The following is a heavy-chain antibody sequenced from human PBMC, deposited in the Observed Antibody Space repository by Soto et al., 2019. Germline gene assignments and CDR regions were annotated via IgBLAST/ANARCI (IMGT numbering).Heavy chain of an antibody. CDR1: GFTLSEYA. Sequence: PRGSLRPPCAASGFTLSEYAIHWVRQAPGKGLEWVAVISHDGSNKYYADSVKGRFTISKDNSKNTLYLQMNSLRAEDTAVYGCARGAPPDYWGQGTLVTVSS. CDR3: ARGAPPDY. CDR2: ISHDGSNK. V-gene: IGHV3-30*04. J-gene: IGHJ4*02.